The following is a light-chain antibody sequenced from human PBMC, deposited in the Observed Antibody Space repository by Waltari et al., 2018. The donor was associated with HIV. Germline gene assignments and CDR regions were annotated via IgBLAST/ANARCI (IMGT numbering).Light chain of an antibody. V-gene: IGKV3-20*01. Sequence: IVLTQSPGTLSLSPGERATLPCRASQSVSSNYVAWYQQKPGQPPRLLIYDASSRAYGIPDRFSGSGSGTDFTLTISSLEPEDFARYYCQQYGSSSPNTFGQGTKVEI. J-gene: IGKJ2*01. CDR3: QQYGSSSPNT. CDR1: QSVSSNY. CDR2: DAS.